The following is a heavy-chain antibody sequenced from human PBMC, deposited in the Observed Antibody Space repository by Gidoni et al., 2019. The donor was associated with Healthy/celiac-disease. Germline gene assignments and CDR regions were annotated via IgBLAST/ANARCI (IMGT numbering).Heavy chain of an antibody. CDR1: GFPFGNAW. J-gene: IGHJ3*02. D-gene: IGHD3-22*01. V-gene: IGHV3-15*01. CDR2: IKSKTDGGTT. CDR3: TSSYDSSGHDAFDI. Sequence: EVQLVDSGGGLVKPGGSLRLSCAASGFPFGNAWMSWVRQAPGKGLEWVGRIKSKTDGGTTDYAAPVKGRFTISRDDSKNTLYLQMNSLKTEDTAVYYCTSSYDSSGHDAFDIWGQGTMVTVSS.